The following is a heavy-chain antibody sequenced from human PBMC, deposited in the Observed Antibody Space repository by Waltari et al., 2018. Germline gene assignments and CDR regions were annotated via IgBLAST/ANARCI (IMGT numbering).Heavy chain of an antibody. Sequence: QVQLQESGPGLVKPSETPSLTCTVSGGSISSHYWSWIRQPPGKGLEWIGYIYYSGSTNYNPSLKSRVTISVDTSKNQFSLKLSSVTAADTAVYYCARVAVTTPGFNWFDPWGQGTLVTVSS. J-gene: IGHJ5*02. D-gene: IGHD4-17*01. V-gene: IGHV4-59*11. CDR1: GGSISSHY. CDR3: ARVAVTTPGFNWFDP. CDR2: IYYSGST.